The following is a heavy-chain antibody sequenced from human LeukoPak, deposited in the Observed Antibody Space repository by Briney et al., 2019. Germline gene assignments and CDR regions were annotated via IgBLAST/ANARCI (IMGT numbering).Heavy chain of an antibody. J-gene: IGHJ4*02. D-gene: IGHD4-11*01. CDR2: ISSNGGST. CDR3: VKDTLQGPFDY. Sequence: GGSLRLSCSASGFTFGSYAMHWVRQAPGKGLEYVSAISSNGGSTYYADSVKGRFTISRDNSKNTLCLQMSSLRAEDTAVYYCVKDTLQGPFDYWGQGTLVTVSS. CDR1: GFTFGSYA. V-gene: IGHV3-64D*06.